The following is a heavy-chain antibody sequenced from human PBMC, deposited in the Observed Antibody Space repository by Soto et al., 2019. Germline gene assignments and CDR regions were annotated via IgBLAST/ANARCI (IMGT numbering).Heavy chain of an antibody. Sequence: GGSLRLSCAASGFTFSNYWMSWVRQAPGKGLEWVANIKPDGSEKYYVDSVRGRFTFSRDNAENSVYLQMNSLRAEDTAVYYCVRGFDYSFDYWGPGTLVTVSS. CDR1: GFTFSNYW. J-gene: IGHJ4*02. D-gene: IGHD4-4*01. V-gene: IGHV3-7*03. CDR3: VRGFDYSFDY. CDR2: IKPDGSEK.